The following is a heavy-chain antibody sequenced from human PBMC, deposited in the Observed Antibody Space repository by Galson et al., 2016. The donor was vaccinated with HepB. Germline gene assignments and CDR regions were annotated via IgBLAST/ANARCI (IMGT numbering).Heavy chain of an antibody. CDR3: ARERSPIVVDPANRYFYYGMDV. CDR2: ISSDGSAT. Sequence: SLRLSCAASGFSLSSYWMHWVRQAPGKGLVWVSRISSDGSATNYADSVKGRFTISRDNAKNSLYLQMNSLRAEDTALYYCARERSPIVVDPANRYFYYGMDVWGQGTTVTVSS. J-gene: IGHJ6*02. D-gene: IGHD2-15*01. CDR1: GFSLSSYW. V-gene: IGHV3-74*01.